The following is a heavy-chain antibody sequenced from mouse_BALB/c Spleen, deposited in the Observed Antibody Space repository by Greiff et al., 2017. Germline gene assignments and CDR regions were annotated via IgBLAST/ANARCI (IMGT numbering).Heavy chain of an antibody. J-gene: IGHJ1*01. CDR2: IWSGGST. CDR3: LDWYFDV. V-gene: IGHV2-5-1*01. Sequence: QVQMLQSGPSLVQPSQSLSITCTVSGFSLTSYGVHWVRQSPGKGLEWLGVIWSGGSTDYTAAFMSRLSITKDNSKSQVFFKMNSLQADDTAIYCCLDWYFDVWGEGTTVTVSS. CDR1: GFSLTSYG.